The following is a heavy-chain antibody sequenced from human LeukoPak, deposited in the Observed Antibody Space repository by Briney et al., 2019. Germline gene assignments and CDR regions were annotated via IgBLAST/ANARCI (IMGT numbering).Heavy chain of an antibody. V-gene: IGHV4-34*01. CDR3: ARGAPQRGVVPAARAGYFDC. CDR2: INHSGST. Sequence: SETLSLTCAVYGGSFSGYYWSWIRQPPGKGLEWIGEINHSGSTNYNPSLKSRVTISVDTSKNQFSLKLSSVTAADTAVYYCARGAPQRGVVPAARAGYFDCWGQGTLVTVSS. D-gene: IGHD2-2*01. CDR1: GGSFSGYY. J-gene: IGHJ4*02.